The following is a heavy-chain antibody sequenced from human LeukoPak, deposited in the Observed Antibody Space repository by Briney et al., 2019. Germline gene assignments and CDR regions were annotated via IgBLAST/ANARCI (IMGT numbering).Heavy chain of an antibody. J-gene: IGHJ4*02. CDR2: IYYSGST. CDR1: GGSISSYY. CDR3: ARDPYYYDSSPRAQVIFDY. Sequence: PSETLSLTCTVSGGSISSYYWSWIRQPPGKGLEWIGYIYYSGSTNYNPSLKSRVTISVDTSKNQFSLKLSSVTAADTAVYCCARDPYYYDSSPRAQVIFDYWGQGTLVTVSS. V-gene: IGHV4-59*01. D-gene: IGHD3-22*01.